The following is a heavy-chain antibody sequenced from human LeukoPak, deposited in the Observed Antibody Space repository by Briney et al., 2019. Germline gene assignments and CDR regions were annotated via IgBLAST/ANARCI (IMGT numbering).Heavy chain of an antibody. CDR2: TNSGGTST. J-gene: IGHJ4*02. D-gene: IGHD3-22*01. V-gene: IGHV3-23*01. CDR1: GFPFSDFS. CDR3: AKDEHDSSLYYFDY. Sequence: GGSLRLSCATSGFPFSDFSMSWVRQAPGKGLEWISTTNSGGTSTYYAESVKGRFTISRDNSKNTLYLQMSSLRVEDTAVYYCAKDEHDSSLYYFDYWGQGTLVTVSS.